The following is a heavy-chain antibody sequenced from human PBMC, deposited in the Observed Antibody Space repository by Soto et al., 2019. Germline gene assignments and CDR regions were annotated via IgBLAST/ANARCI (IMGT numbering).Heavy chain of an antibody. CDR2: INPIVGTA. CDR3: ATNARSTAYYGMDV. CDR1: GGTFSSYA. Sequence: SVKVSCKASGGTFSSYAISWVRQAPGQGLEWMGGINPIVGTANYAQKFQGRVTMTADTSTNTAYMELSSLRSEDTAVYYCATNARSTAYYGMDVWGQGTTVTVSS. V-gene: IGHV1-69*06. D-gene: IGHD2-2*01. J-gene: IGHJ6*02.